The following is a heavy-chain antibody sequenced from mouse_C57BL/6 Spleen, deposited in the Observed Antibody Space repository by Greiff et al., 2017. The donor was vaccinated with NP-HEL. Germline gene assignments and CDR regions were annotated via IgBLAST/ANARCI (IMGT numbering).Heavy chain of an antibody. V-gene: IGHV5-4*01. CDR2: ISDGGSYT. D-gene: IGHD1-1*01. J-gene: IGHJ1*03. CDR3: ARGSSFHWYFDV. CDR1: GFTFSSYA. Sequence: DVQLQESGGGLVKPGGSLKLSCAASGFTFSSYAMSWVRQTPEKRLEWVATISDGGSYTYYPDNVKGRFTISRDNAKNNLYLQMSHLKSEDTAMYYCARGSSFHWYFDVWGTGTTVTVSS.